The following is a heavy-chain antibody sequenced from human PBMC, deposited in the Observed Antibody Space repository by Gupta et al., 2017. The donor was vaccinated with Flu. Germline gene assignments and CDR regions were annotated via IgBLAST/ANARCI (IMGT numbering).Heavy chain of an antibody. CDR3: ARDEGYCSGGSCYKNFDY. CDR2: ISSSSSYI. CDR1: S. Sequence: SMNWVRQAPGKGLEWVSSISSSSSYIYYADSVKGRFTISRDNAKNSLYLQMNSLRAEDTAVYYCARDEGYCSGGSCYKNFDYWGQGTLVTVSS. D-gene: IGHD2-15*01. V-gene: IGHV3-21*01. J-gene: IGHJ4*02.